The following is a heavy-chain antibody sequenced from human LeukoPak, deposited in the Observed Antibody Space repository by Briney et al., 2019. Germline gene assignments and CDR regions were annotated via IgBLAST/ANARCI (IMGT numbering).Heavy chain of an antibody. CDR2: ISGSGGST. CDR1: GFTFSSYA. J-gene: IGHJ1*01. V-gene: IGHV3-23*01. D-gene: IGHD2-2*01. Sequence: GGSLRLSCAASGFTFSSYAMSWVRQAPGKGLEWVSGISGSGGSTYYADSVKGRFTISRDNSKNTLYLQMNSLRGEDTAVYYCAKGPAAIGYFEHRGQGILVTVSS. CDR3: AKGPAAIGYFEH.